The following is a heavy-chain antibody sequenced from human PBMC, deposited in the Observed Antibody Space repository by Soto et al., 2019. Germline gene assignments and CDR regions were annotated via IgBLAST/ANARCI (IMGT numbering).Heavy chain of an antibody. CDR2: ISTYNGNT. CDR1: GYTFTTYD. V-gene: IGHV1-18*01. CDR3: ARDPYHVIMVNASNLYGMDV. D-gene: IGHD2-8*01. J-gene: IGHJ6*02. Sequence: QVQLVQSGAAVKKPGASVKVSCKASGYTFTTYDISWVRQAPGQGLEWMGRISTYNGNTNYPQSLQGRLTMTTDTSTTPASMELRSLRSDDTAVYYCARDPYHVIMVNASNLYGMDVWGQGTTVTVSS.